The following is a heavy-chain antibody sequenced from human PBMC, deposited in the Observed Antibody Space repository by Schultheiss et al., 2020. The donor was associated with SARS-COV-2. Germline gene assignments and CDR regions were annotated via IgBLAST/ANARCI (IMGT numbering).Heavy chain of an antibody. Sequence: SETLSLTCTVSGGSISSYYWSWIRQPAGKGLEWIGEINHSGSTNYNPSLKSRVTISVDTSKNQFSLKLSSVTAADTAVYYCARGDRIGSGWYGGSSGPGAFDIWGQGTMVTVSS. D-gene: IGHD6-19*01. CDR3: ARGDRIGSGWYGGSSGPGAFDI. CDR1: GGSISSYY. CDR2: INHSGST. J-gene: IGHJ3*02. V-gene: IGHV4-59*01.